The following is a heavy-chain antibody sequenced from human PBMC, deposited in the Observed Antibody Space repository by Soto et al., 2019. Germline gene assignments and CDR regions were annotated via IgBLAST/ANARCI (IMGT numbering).Heavy chain of an antibody. Sequence: ASVKVSCKVSGYTLTELSMHWVRQAPGKGLEWMGGFDPEDGKTTSAQKFQGRVTITADESTSTAYMELSSLRSEDTAVYYCARDQEEGSYDYWGQGTLVTVSS. CDR1: GYTLTELS. CDR3: ARDQEEGSYDY. CDR2: FDPEDGKT. J-gene: IGHJ4*02. V-gene: IGHV1-24*01.